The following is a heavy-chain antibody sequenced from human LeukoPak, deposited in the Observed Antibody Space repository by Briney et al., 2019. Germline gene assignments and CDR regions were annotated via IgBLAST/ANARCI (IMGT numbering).Heavy chain of an antibody. V-gene: IGHV3-23*01. CDR3: ARDDDTGSYFGQDVFDI. D-gene: IGHD1-26*01. Sequence: QPGGSLRLSCAASGFTFTSYAMSWVRQAPGKGLEWVSAISGGGGSKYYADSVKGRFTISRDNSKNTLYLQMNSLRADDTAVYYCARDDDTGSYFGQDVFDIWGQGTMVTVAS. CDR1: GFTFTSYA. CDR2: ISGGGGSK. J-gene: IGHJ3*02.